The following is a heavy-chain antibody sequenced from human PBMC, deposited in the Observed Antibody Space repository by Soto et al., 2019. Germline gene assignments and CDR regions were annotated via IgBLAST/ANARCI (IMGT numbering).Heavy chain of an antibody. Sequence: QVQLQESGPGLVKPSETLSLTCSVSGGSVSGDKNYWSWIRQSPGKGLEWIGFISYSGATIYDPPLKCRLTIAVERSQSQFSLRLSSVTASDTALYYCATSPRFAFDFWGQGTTVIVSS. CDR3: ATSPRFAFDF. V-gene: IGHV4-61*01. CDR2: ISYSGAT. J-gene: IGHJ3*01. CDR1: GGSVSGDKNY. D-gene: IGHD3-16*01.